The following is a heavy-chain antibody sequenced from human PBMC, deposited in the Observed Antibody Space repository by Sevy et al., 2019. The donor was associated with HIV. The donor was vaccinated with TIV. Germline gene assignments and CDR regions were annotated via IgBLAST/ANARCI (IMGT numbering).Heavy chain of an antibody. J-gene: IGHJ6*02. CDR1: GFSFSNSA. CDR3: VKDPDYNFWRGDYGMDV. D-gene: IGHD3-3*01. CDR2: ISSDGVST. Sequence: GGSLRLSCSGSGFSFSNSAMNWVRQTPGKGLKYVSAISSDGVSTYYTDSVRGGFTISRDNSKNTLYLQRSSLRVEDTAGYYCVKDPDYNFWRGDYGMDVWGQGTTVTVSS. V-gene: IGHV3-64D*06.